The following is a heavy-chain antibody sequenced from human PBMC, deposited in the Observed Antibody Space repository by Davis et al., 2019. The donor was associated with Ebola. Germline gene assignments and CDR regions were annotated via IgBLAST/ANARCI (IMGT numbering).Heavy chain of an antibody. Sequence: GESLKISCAASGFTFSNYGISWVRQAPGKGLEWVSSISGSGGSTYYADSVKGRFTISRDNSKNTLSLQMNSLRAEDTAVYYCAKDRVEFSTSNQGFVYWGQGTLVTVSS. V-gene: IGHV3-23*01. CDR1: GFTFSNYG. J-gene: IGHJ4*02. CDR2: ISGSGGST. CDR3: AKDRVEFSTSNQGFVY. D-gene: IGHD2-2*01.